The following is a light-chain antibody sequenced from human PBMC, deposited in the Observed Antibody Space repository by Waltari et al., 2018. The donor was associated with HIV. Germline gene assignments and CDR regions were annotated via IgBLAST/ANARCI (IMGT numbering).Light chain of an antibody. J-gene: IGKJ5*01. CDR2: GAS. V-gene: IGKV3-15*01. CDR3: QQYTNWPIT. Sequence: EIVMTPSPVTLSVSPGEIATLSCRASQSVSSNLAWYQQKPGQAPRLLIYGASARATGIPARLSGSGSGTEFTLTISSLQSEDFAVYYCQQYTNWPITFGQGTRLEIK. CDR1: QSVSSN.